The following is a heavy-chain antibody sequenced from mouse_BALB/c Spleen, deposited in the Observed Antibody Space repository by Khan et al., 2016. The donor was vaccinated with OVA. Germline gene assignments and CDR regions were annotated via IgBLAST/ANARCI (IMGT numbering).Heavy chain of an antibody. CDR3: ARLYAMDY. CDR1: GFTFSSYG. CDR2: ISSGGSYT. Sequence: VQLKESGGDLVKPGGSLKLSCAASGFTFSSYGMSWVRQTPDKRLEWVATISSGGSYTYYHDSVKGRFTISRDNAKNTLYLQMSSLKSEDTAMYYCARLYAMDYWGQGTSVTVSA. J-gene: IGHJ4*01. V-gene: IGHV5-6*01.